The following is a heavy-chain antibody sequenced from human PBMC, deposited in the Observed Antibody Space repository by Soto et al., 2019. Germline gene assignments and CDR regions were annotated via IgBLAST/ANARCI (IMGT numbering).Heavy chain of an antibody. Sequence: LSLTCTVSGDSITSGTSYWSWIRQHPAKGLEWIGYIYYSGSTYFNPSLKSRLTMSVDTSKNHFSLKLSSVTAADTAVYYCARLVTGEDAFDIWGQGTMVTVSS. CDR3: ARLVTGEDAFDI. V-gene: IGHV4-31*03. CDR2: IYYSGST. CDR1: GDSITSGTSY. J-gene: IGHJ3*02. D-gene: IGHD7-27*01.